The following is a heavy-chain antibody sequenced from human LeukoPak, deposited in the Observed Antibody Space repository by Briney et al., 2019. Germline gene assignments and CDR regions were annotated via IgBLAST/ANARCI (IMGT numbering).Heavy chain of an antibody. CDR2: ISSSSSHI. CDR3: ARDPGYSYGHDY. V-gene: IGHV3-21*01. D-gene: IGHD5-18*01. Sequence: GGSLRLSCAASGFTFSSYSMNRVRQAPGKGLEWVSSISSSSSHIYYADSVKGRFTISRDNAKNSLYLQMNSLRAEDTAVYYCARDPGYSYGHDYWGQGTLVTVSS. J-gene: IGHJ4*02. CDR1: GFTFSSYS.